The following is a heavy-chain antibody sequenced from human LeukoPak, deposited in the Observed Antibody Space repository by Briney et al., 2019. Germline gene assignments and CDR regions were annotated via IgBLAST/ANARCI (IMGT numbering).Heavy chain of an antibody. Sequence: GGSLRLSCAASGFTFSNYWMSWVRQAPGKGLEWVANIKEDGSEKYYVDSVKGRFTISRDNAKNSLYLQMNSLRAEDTAVYYCAREGKSSGYLAVWGQGTTVTVSS. J-gene: IGHJ6*02. V-gene: IGHV3-7*01. D-gene: IGHD6-19*01. CDR3: AREGKSSGYLAV. CDR2: IKEDGSEK. CDR1: GFTFSNYW.